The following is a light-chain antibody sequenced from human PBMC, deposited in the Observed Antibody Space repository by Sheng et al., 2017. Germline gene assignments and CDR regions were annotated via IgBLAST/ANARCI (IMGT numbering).Light chain of an antibody. Sequence: EIVLTQSPATLSLSPGDRVTLSCRASQSVSSHLAWYQQKPGQAPSLLIFGASTRATGIPARFSGSGSGTDFTLTISSLEPEDFAIYYCQHRRNWPWTFGQGTKVE. V-gene: IGKV3-11*01. CDR2: GAS. CDR3: QHRRNWPWT. J-gene: IGKJ1*01. CDR1: QSVSSH.